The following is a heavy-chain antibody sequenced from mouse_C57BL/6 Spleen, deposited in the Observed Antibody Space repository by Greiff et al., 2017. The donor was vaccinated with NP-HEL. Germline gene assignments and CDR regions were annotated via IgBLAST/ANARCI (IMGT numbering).Heavy chain of an antibody. CDR1: GYSITSGYY. J-gene: IGHJ4*01. CDR3: ARAIYYDYDDYAMDY. V-gene: IGHV3-6*01. D-gene: IGHD2-4*01. CDR2: ISYDGSN. Sequence: DVQLQESGPGLVKPSPSLSLTCSVTGYSITSGYYWNWIRQFPGNKLEWMGYISYDGSNNYNPSLKNRISITRDTSKNQFFLQLNSVTTEDTATYYCARAIYYDYDDYAMDYWGQGTSVTVSS.